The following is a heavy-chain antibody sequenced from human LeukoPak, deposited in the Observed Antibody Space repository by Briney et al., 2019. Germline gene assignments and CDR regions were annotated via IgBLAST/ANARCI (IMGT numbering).Heavy chain of an antibody. CDR1: GYTFTSYY. CDR3: ARDSGYDLRVLDYYGMDV. CDR2: INPSGGST. Sequence: ASVKVSCKASGYTFTSYYMHWVRQAPGQGLEWTGVINPSGGSTSYAQKFQGRVTMTRDTSTSTVYMELSSLRSEDTAVYYCARDSGYDLRVLDYYGMDVWGQGTTVTVSS. J-gene: IGHJ6*02. V-gene: IGHV1-46*01. D-gene: IGHD5-12*01.